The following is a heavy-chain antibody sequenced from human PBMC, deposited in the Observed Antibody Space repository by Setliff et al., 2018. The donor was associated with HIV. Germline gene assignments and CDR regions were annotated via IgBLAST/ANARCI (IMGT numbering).Heavy chain of an antibody. J-gene: IGHJ6*04. Sequence: PGGSLRLSCEASGFIFSHYILTWVRQAPGRGLELVSYIDLGGSIIHYADSVRGRFTISRDDARKSVFLQMNSLRAEDTALYYCGKALPPGQIGGYYYEMGSVYNSFLDVWGKGTTVTVSS. CDR3: GKALPPGQIGGYYYEMGSVYNSFLDV. D-gene: IGHD3-22*01. CDR1: GFIFSHYI. V-gene: IGHV3-48*04. CDR2: IDLGGSII.